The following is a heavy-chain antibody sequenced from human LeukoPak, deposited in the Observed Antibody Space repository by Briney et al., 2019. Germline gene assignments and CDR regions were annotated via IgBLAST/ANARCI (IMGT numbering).Heavy chain of an antibody. CDR3: AKDQGTYCSTTSCYAPDAFDI. CDR2: ISGSGRST. CDR1: GFTFSSYA. V-gene: IGHV3-23*01. D-gene: IGHD2-2*01. Sequence: GGSLRLSCAASGFTFSSYAMSWVRQAPGKGLEWVSVISGSGRSTYYADSVKGRFTISRDNSKNALYLQMNSLRAEDTAVYYCAKDQGTYCSTTSCYAPDAFDIWGQGTMVTVSS. J-gene: IGHJ3*02.